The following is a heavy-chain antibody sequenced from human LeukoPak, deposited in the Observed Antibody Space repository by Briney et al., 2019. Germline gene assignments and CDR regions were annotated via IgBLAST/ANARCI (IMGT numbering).Heavy chain of an antibody. J-gene: IGHJ3*02. Sequence: ASVRVSCKASGYTFTGYYMHWVRQAPGQGLEWMGWINPNSGGTNYAQKFQGRVTMTRDTSISTAYMELSRLRSDDTAVYYCSSIPGGYTYGDDAFDIWGQGTMVTVSS. D-gene: IGHD5-18*01. CDR2: INPNSGGT. CDR1: GYTFTGYY. V-gene: IGHV1-2*02. CDR3: SSIPGGYTYGDDAFDI.